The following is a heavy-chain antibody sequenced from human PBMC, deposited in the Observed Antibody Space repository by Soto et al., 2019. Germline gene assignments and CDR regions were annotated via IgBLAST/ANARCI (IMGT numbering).Heavy chain of an antibody. CDR2: IVPIYRTA. J-gene: IGHJ4*02. CDR3: ARDSGAKLSSS. D-gene: IGHD6-13*01. Sequence: ASVKVSCKASGGTFSSYRINWVRQARGQGLEWLGGIVPIYRTADYAQKFQGRVTITADESTRTVYMELSSLKSQDTALYYCARDSGAKLSSSWGQGTLVTVSS. V-gene: IGHV1-69*13. CDR1: GGTFSSYR.